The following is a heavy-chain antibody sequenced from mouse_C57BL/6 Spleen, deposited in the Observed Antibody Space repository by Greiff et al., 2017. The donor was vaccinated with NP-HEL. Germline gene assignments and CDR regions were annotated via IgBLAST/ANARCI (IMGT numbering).Heavy chain of an antibody. V-gene: IGHV5-17*01. D-gene: IGHD2-1*01. CDR2: ISSGSSTI. Sequence: EVMLVESGGGLVKPGGSLKLSCAASGFTFSDYGMHWVRQAPEKGLEWVAYISSGSSTIYYADTVKGRFTISRDNAKNTLFLQMTSLRSEDTAMYYCATLYGKGWAMDYWGQGTSVTVSS. CDR3: ATLYGKGWAMDY. J-gene: IGHJ4*01. CDR1: GFTFSDYG.